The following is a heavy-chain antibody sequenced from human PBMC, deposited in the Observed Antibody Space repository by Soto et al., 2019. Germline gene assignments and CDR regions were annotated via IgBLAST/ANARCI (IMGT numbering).Heavy chain of an antibody. Sequence: GGSLRLSCEASGFKFDDYMMHWVRQAPGKGLEWISLISWDGGSIEYADSIKGRFTVSRDNSKTSLYLHMDSLTSDDTAFYFCAKEGNGGSSLDSWGQGTLVTVSS. CDR2: ISWDGGSI. D-gene: IGHD2-15*01. J-gene: IGHJ5*01. V-gene: IGHV3-43*01. CDR1: GFKFDDYM. CDR3: AKEGNGGSSLDS.